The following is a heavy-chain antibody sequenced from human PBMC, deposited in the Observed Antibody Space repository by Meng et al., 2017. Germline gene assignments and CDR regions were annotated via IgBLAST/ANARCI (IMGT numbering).Heavy chain of an antibody. V-gene: IGHV1-2*02. Sequence: ASVKVSCKASGYTFTGYYMHWVRQAPGQGLEWMGWINPNSGGTNYAQKFQGRVTMTRDTYISKAYMELSMLRSDDTAVYYCARDPRPLRLGELSPIDYWGQGTLVTVSS. CDR1: GYTFTGYY. J-gene: IGHJ4*02. CDR2: INPNSGGT. D-gene: IGHD3-16*02. CDR3: ARDPRPLRLGELSPIDY.